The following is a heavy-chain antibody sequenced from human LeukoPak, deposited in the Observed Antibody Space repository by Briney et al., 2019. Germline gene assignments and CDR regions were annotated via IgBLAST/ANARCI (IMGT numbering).Heavy chain of an antibody. CDR1: GIIFSDYY. CDR2: ISSNAGTAT. J-gene: IGHJ4*02. V-gene: IGHV3-11*04. Sequence: PGGSLRLSCAASGIIFSDYYMSWIRQAPGKGLEWVSYISSNAGTATYHADSVKGRFTISRDNAKNSLYLQMNSLRAEDTAVYYCARGRGYGGTNGDYWGQGTLVTVSS. D-gene: IGHD4-23*01. CDR3: ARGRGYGGTNGDY.